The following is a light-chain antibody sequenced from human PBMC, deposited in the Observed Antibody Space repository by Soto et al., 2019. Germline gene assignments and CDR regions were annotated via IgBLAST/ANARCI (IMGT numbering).Light chain of an antibody. Sequence: QSALTQPPSASGSPGQSVTISCTGTSSDVGRYNYVSWYQQHPGKTPKLIIYEVTKRPSGVPDRFSASKSGNTASLAVSGLQAEDEADYYCSSHAGSNSFDVFGTGTKVTVL. CDR2: EVT. V-gene: IGLV2-8*01. J-gene: IGLJ1*01. CDR3: SSHAGSNSFDV. CDR1: SSDVGRYNY.